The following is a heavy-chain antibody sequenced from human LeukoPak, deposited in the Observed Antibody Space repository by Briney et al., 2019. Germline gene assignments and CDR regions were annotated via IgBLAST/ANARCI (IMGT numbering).Heavy chain of an antibody. D-gene: IGHD3-3*01. V-gene: IGHV3-23*01. CDR2: ISSSGGGTT. CDR3: ARSGQFDY. J-gene: IGHJ4*02. CDR1: GFTFSDFA. Sequence: PGRSLRLSCVASGFTFSDFAMSWVRQAPGKGLEWVSTISSSGGGTTYYTDSVKGRFTISRNNSKNTLYLQVSSLRADDTAVYYCARSGQFDYWGQGTLVTVSS.